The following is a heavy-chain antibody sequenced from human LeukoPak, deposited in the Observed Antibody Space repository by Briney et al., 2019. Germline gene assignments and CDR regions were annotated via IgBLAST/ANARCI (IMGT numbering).Heavy chain of an antibody. J-gene: IGHJ6*02. V-gene: IGHV3-30-3*01. CDR1: GFTFSSYA. D-gene: IGHD2-15*01. Sequence: GGSLRLSCAASGFTFSSYAMHWVRQAPGKGLEWVAVISYDGSNKYYADSVKGRFTISRDNSKNTLYLQMNSLRAEDTAVYYCARGAPVVAATLLYYYYYGMDVWGQGTTVTASS. CDR2: ISYDGSNK. CDR3: ARGAPVVAATLLYYYYYGMDV.